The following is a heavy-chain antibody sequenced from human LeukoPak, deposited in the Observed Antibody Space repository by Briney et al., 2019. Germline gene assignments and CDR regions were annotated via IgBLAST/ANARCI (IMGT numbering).Heavy chain of an antibody. CDR3: ARDDFEYSVHYGMDV. CDR2: VHRSGDT. CDR1: GGSISSYY. Sequence: PSETLSLTYSVSGGSISSYYWSWIRQPAGKGLEWIGRVHRSGDTNYNPSLKSRLTMSVDTSKNQISLRLRFVTAADTAVYYCARDDFEYSVHYGMDVWGQGTTVTVSS. V-gene: IGHV4-4*07. D-gene: IGHD3-9*01. J-gene: IGHJ6*02.